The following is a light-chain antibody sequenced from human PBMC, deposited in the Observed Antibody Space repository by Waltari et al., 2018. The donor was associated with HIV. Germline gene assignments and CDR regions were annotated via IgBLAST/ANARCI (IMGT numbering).Light chain of an antibody. V-gene: IGLV1-51*01. CDR2: DKN. J-gene: IGLJ2*01. Sequence: QSVLTQPPSLSAAPGQKVTISCSGSSSNIGKNYVSWYQQLPGTAPKLLIYDKNKGPSGIPDRFSGSKSGTSATLGITGLQTGDEADYYCGTWDSSLSVVFGGGTKVTVL. CDR1: SSNIGKNY. CDR3: GTWDSSLSVV.